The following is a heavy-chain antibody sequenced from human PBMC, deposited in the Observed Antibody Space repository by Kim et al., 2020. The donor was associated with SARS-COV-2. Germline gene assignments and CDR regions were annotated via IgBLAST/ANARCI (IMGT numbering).Heavy chain of an antibody. J-gene: IGHJ5*02. CDR2: IWYDGSNK. CDR1: GFTFSSYG. D-gene: IGHD2-2*01. V-gene: IGHV3-33*01. Sequence: GGSLRLSCAASGFTFSSYGMHWVRQAPGKGLEWVAVIWYDGSNKYYADSVKGRFTISRDNSKNTLYLQMNSLRAEDTAVYYCAREQNGLYCSSTSCPNWFDPWGQGTLVTVSS. CDR3: AREQNGLYCSSTSCPNWFDP.